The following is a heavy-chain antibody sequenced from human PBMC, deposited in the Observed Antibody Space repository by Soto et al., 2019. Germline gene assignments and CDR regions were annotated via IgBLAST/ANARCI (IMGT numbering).Heavy chain of an antibody. D-gene: IGHD3-16*01. Sequence: QVQLQESGPGLVKPSETLSLTCTVSGGSISSYYWSWIRQPPGKGLEWIGYIYYSGSTNYNPSLESRVTISVDTSKNQFSLKLSSVTAADTAVYYCARDRGGGYGMDVWGQGTTVTVSS. V-gene: IGHV4-59*01. CDR2: IYYSGST. J-gene: IGHJ6*02. CDR3: ARDRGGGYGMDV. CDR1: GGSISSYY.